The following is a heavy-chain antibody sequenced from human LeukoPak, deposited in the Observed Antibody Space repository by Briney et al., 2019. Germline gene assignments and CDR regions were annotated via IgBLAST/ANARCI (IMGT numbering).Heavy chain of an antibody. CDR2: ISSGSSYI. D-gene: IGHD6-13*01. Sequence: GGSLRLSCAASGFTFSSYSMNWVRLAPGKGLEWVSSISSGSSYIYYADSVKGRFTISRDNAKNSLYLHMSSLRAEDTAVYYCARDRGIAAQYYFDYWGQGTLVTVSS. V-gene: IGHV3-21*01. J-gene: IGHJ4*02. CDR1: GFTFSSYS. CDR3: ARDRGIAAQYYFDY.